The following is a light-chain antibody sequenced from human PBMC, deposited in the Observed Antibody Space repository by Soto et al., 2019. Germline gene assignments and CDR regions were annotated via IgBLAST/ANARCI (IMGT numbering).Light chain of an antibody. V-gene: IGLV3-21*02. CDR3: QVWDRSSDHRGV. CDR1: KIGSES. J-gene: IGLJ2*01. Sequence: SYELTQPPSVSVAPGQTARITCGGNKIGSESVHWYQKKPGQAPVLVVYDDSDRPSGIPERFSGSNSGNTATLTISRVEAGDEADYYCQVWDRSSDHRGVFGGGTKLTVL. CDR2: DDS.